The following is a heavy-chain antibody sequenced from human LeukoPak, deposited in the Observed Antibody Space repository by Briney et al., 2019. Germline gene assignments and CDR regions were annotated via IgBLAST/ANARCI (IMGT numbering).Heavy chain of an antibody. V-gene: IGHV3-30-3*01. CDR3: ARDPSYYYGSGFYFDY. J-gene: IGHJ4*02. D-gene: IGHD3-10*01. CDR2: ISYDGSNK. Sequence: PGRSLRLSCAASGFTFSSYAMHWVRQAPGKGLEWVAVISYDGSNKYYADSVKGRFTISRDNSKNTLYLQMNSLRAEDTAVYYCARDPSYYYGSGFYFDYWGQGTLVTVSS. CDR1: GFTFSSYA.